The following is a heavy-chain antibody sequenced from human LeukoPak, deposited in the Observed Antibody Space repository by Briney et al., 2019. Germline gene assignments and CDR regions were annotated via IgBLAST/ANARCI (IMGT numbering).Heavy chain of an antibody. CDR3: AGHMYSSGWYEWYFDY. CDR1: GYSITSGYY. J-gene: IGHJ4*02. Sequence: SETLSLTCSVSGYSITSGYYWSWIRQPAGKGLEWIGRIYTSGSTNYNPSLKSRVTMSVDTSKNQFSLKLSSVTAADTAVYYCAGHMYSSGWYEWYFDYWGQGTLVTVSS. V-gene: IGHV4-4*07. D-gene: IGHD6-19*01. CDR2: IYTSGST.